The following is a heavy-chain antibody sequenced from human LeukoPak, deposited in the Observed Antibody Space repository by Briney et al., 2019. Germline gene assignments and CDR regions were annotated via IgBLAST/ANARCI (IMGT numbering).Heavy chain of an antibody. CDR3: ARDLCTNGVCYSRGYYYMDV. CDR2: ISGSGGST. CDR1: GFTFSSYA. V-gene: IGHV3-23*01. Sequence: GGSLRLSCAASGFTFSSYAMSWVRQAPGKGLEWVSAISGSGGSTYYADSVKGRFTISRDNSKNTLYLQMNSLRAEDTAVYYCARDLCTNGVCYSRGYYYMDVWGKGTTVTVSS. J-gene: IGHJ6*03. D-gene: IGHD2-8*01.